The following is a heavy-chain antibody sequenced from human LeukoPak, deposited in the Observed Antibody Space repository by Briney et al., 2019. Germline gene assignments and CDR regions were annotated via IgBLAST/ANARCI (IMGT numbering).Heavy chain of an antibody. D-gene: IGHD3-10*01. V-gene: IGHV3-23*01. CDR3: AKFWAPPPYPLWFGETWYFDL. CDR2: ISGSGGST. J-gene: IGHJ2*01. Sequence: GGSLRLSCAASGFTFSSYAMSWVRQAPGKGLEWVSAISGSGGSTYYADSVKGRFTISRANSKNTLYLQMNSLRAKDTSGYYCAKFWAPPPYPLWFGETWYFDLWGRGTLVTVSS. CDR1: GFTFSSYA.